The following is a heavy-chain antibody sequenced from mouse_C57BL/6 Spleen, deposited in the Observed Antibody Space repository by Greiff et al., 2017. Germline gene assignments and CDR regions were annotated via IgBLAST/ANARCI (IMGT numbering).Heavy chain of an antibody. J-gene: IGHJ1*03. CDR3: AREIYGSSYDWYFDV. CDR2: INPGSGGT. V-gene: IGHV1-54*01. CDR1: GYAFTNYL. Sequence: QVQLQQSGAELVRPGTSVKVSCKASGYAFTNYLIEWVKQRPGQGLEWIGVINPGSGGTNYNEKFKGKATLTADKSSSTAYMQLSSLTSEDSAVYFCAREIYGSSYDWYFDVWGTGTTVTVSS. D-gene: IGHD1-1*01.